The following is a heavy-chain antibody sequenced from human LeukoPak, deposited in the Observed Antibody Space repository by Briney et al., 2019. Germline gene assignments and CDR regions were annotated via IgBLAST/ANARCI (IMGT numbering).Heavy chain of an antibody. CDR1: GFTFSSYA. CDR2: IHADGIST. V-gene: IGHV3-74*01. D-gene: IGHD1-26*01. J-gene: IGHJ4*02. CDR3: ARDPFSGELPRGEFDY. Sequence: GGSLRLSCAASGFTFSSYAMSWVRQAPGKGPVWVSRIHADGISTSYADSVKGRFTISRDNAKNTLYLQMNSLRAEDTAVYYCARDPFSGELPRGEFDYWGQGTLVTVSS.